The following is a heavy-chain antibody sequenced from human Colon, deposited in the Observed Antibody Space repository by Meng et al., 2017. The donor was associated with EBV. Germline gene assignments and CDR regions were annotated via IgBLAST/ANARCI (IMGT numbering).Heavy chain of an antibody. CDR2: IYHSGST. D-gene: IGHD2-21*02. CDR1: GGSLSSRNW. J-gene: IGHJ4*02. Sequence: QVREPGPGLVKPSGPLSLTCRVSGGSLSSRNWWSWVRQPPGKGLEWIGEIYHSGSTNYNPSLKSRVTISVDESKNQFSLRLSSVTAADTAVYYCARVGAYCGGDCYHPRWGQGTLVTVSS. V-gene: IGHV4-4*02. CDR3: ARVGAYCGGDCYHPR.